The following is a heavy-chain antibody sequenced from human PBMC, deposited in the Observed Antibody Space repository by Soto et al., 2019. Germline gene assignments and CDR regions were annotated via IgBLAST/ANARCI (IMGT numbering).Heavy chain of an antibody. Sequence: PSETLSLTCAVSGYSISSGYYWGWIRQPPGKGLEWIGSIYHSGSTYYNPSLKSRVTISVDTSKNQFSLKLSSVTAADTAVYYCAREIGSTSGYHLDWFDPWGQGTLVTVSS. CDR3: AREIGSTSGYHLDWFDP. CDR1: GYSISSGYY. J-gene: IGHJ5*02. V-gene: IGHV4-38-2*02. CDR2: IYHSGST. D-gene: IGHD2-2*01.